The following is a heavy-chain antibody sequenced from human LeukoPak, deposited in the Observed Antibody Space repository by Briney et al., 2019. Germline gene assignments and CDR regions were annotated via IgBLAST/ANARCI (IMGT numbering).Heavy chain of an antibody. V-gene: IGHV3-23*01. D-gene: IGHD6-13*01. CDR3: AKGRFEIAAAGGNFDY. J-gene: IGHJ4*02. Sequence: PGGSLRLPCAASGFTFSSYAMSWVRQAPGKGLEWVSAISGSGGSTYYADSVKGRFTISRDNSKNTLYLQMNSLRAEDTAVYYCAKGRFEIAAAGGNFDYWGQGTLVTVSS. CDR1: GFTFSSYA. CDR2: ISGSGGST.